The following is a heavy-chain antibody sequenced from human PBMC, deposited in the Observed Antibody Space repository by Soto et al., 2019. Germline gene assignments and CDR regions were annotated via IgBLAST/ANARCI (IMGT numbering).Heavy chain of an antibody. V-gene: IGHV4-61*01. Sequence: PSETLSLTCTVSGGSVSSGSYFWSWIRQPPGKGLEWIGYIYYSGSTNYNPSLKSRLTISVDTSKNQFSLKLSSVTAADTAVYYCASYSSGPNAVSYWGQGTLVTVSS. D-gene: IGHD6-19*01. CDR1: GGSVSSGSYF. CDR2: IYYSGST. J-gene: IGHJ4*02. CDR3: ASYSSGPNAVSY.